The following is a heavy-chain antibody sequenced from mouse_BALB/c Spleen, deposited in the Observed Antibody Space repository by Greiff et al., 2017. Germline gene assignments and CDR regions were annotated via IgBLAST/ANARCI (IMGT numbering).Heavy chain of an antibody. CDR3: VRDGDGNYEKGFAY. V-gene: IGHV2-9-2*01. Sequence: QVQLKESGPGLVAPSQSLSITCTVSGFSLTSYDISWIRQPPGKGLEWLGVIWTGGGTNYNSAFMSRLSISKDNSKSQVFLKMNSLQTDDTAIYYCVRDGDGNYEKGFAYWGQGTLVTVSA. J-gene: IGHJ3*01. CDR2: IWTGGGT. D-gene: IGHD2-1*01. CDR1: GFSLTSYD.